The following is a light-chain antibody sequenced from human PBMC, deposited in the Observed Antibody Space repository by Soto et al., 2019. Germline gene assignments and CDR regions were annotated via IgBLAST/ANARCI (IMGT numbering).Light chain of an antibody. CDR3: HQYGTSPQT. J-gene: IGKJ1*01. Sequence: EIVLTQSPDTLSLSPGERATLSCRASQSVGNNFLAWYQQKPGQAPTLLIYDASSRASGLPDRFSGSGSETDFTLTVSTLELEDFGVYFCHQYGTSPQTLAQGTKVDIK. V-gene: IGKV3-20*01. CDR2: DAS. CDR1: QSVGNNF.